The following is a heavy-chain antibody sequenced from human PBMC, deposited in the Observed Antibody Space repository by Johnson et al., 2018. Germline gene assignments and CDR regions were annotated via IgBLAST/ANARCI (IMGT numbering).Heavy chain of an antibody. CDR2: IIPIFGTA. CDR3: AGEGGDCSSTSCPRMDV. CDR1: GGTFSSYA. J-gene: IGHJ6*02. Sequence: QVQLVETGAEVKKPGSSVKVSCKASGGTFSSYAISWVRQAPGQGLEWMGGIIPIFGTANYAQKFHGRVTITADESTSTADMELSSRRSEDTAVYYCAGEGGDCSSTSCPRMDVWGQGTTVTVSS. D-gene: IGHD2-2*01. V-gene: IGHV1-69*01.